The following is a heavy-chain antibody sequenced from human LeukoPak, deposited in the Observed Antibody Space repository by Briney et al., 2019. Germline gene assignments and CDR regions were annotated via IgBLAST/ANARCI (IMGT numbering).Heavy chain of an antibody. CDR3: ARDGCRHCSSTSCYDYYGMDV. D-gene: IGHD2-2*01. CDR1: GFTSSSYG. J-gene: IGHJ6*01. V-gene: IGHV3-33*01. Sequence: PGRSLRLSCAASGFTSSSYGMPWVRQAPGKGLEWVAVIWYGGSNKYYADSVKGRFTISRDNSKNTLYLQMNSLRAEDKAVYYCARDGCRHCSSTSCYDYYGMDVWGQGTTVTVSS. CDR2: IWYGGSNK.